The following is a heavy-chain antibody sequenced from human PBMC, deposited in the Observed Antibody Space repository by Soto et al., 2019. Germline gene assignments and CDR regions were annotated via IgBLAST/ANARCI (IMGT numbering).Heavy chain of an antibody. Sequence: PSETLSLTCTVSGASITGSSYWSWIRQPDGKGLEWIGRFSLSGTTSYNPSLRSRVTMSADVSKNQFSLRLTSVTAADTALYYCARGMTPPGAPAWYYFDSWGQGTLVTVSS. CDR3: ARGMTPPGAPAWYYFDS. CDR1: GASITGSSY. J-gene: IGHJ4*02. CDR2: FSLSGTT. V-gene: IGHV4-4*07. D-gene: IGHD2-8*02.